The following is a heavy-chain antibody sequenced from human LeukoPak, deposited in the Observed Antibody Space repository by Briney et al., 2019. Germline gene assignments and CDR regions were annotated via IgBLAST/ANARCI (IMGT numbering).Heavy chain of an antibody. CDR3: ARHEAPSIAARPNWFDP. CDR2: IYYSGST. D-gene: IGHD6-6*01. CDR1: GGSFSGYY. J-gene: IGHJ5*02. Sequence: SETLSLTCAVYGGSFSGYYWSWIRQPPGKGLEWIGSIYYSGSTYYNPSLKSRVTISVDTSKNQFSLKLSSVTAADTAVYYCARHEAPSIAARPNWFDPWGQGTLVTVSS. V-gene: IGHV4-34*01.